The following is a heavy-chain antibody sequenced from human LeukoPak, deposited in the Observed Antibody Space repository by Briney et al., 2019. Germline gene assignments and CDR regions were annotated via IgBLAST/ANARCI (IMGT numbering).Heavy chain of an antibody. CDR2: IKSKTDGGTT. J-gene: IGHJ4*02. Sequence: GGSLRLSCAASGFTFSNAWMSWVRQAPGKGLEWVGHIKSKTDGGTTDYAAPVNGRFTLSRDDSKDTLYLQMNSLKTEDTALYYCTTDFRFWGQGTLVTVSS. V-gene: IGHV3-15*01. CDR1: GFTFSNAW. CDR3: TTDFRF.